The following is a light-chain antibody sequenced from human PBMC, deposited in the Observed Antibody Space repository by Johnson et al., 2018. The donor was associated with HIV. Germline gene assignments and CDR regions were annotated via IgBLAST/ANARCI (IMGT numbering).Light chain of an antibody. CDR3: GAWDSSLRVYV. Sequence: QPVLTQPPSVSAAPGQKVTIYCSGSSSNIGNNYVSWYQQLPGTAPKLLIYDNNKRPSGIPDRFSGSKSGTSATLGITGLQTGDEANYYCGAWDSSLRVYVFGTGTKVTVL. V-gene: IGLV1-51*01. J-gene: IGLJ1*01. CDR1: SSNIGNNY. CDR2: DNN.